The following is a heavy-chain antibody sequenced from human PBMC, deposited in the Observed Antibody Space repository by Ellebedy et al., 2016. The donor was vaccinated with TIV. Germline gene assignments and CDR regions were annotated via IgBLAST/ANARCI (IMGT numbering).Heavy chain of an antibody. Sequence: GESLKISCAASGFTFSSYSMNWVRQAPGKGLEWVSYIRSSSSTKYYADSVKGRFTISRDNAKNSLYLQMNSLRAEDTAVYYCARDSGSYSNDFDYWGQGTLVTVSS. CDR2: IRSSSSTK. CDR1: GFTFSSYS. J-gene: IGHJ4*02. CDR3: ARDSGSYSNDFDY. V-gene: IGHV3-48*04. D-gene: IGHD3-10*01.